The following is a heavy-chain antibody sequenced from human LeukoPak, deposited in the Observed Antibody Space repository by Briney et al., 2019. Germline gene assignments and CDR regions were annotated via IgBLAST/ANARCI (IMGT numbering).Heavy chain of an antibody. CDR2: MYTSGST. D-gene: IGHD6-13*01. CDR3: ARGRGIAAGTLYYYYYYYMDV. Sequence: SQTLSLTCTVSGGSISSGSYYWSWIRQPAGKGLEWIGRMYTSGSTNYNPSLKSRVSISVGTSKNQFSLKLSSVTAADTAVYYCARGRGIAAGTLYYYYYYYMDVWGKGTTVTVSS. V-gene: IGHV4-61*02. J-gene: IGHJ6*03. CDR1: GGSISSGSYY.